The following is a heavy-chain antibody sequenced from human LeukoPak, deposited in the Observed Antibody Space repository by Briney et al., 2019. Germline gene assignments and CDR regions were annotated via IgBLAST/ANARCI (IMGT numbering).Heavy chain of an antibody. J-gene: IGHJ4*02. CDR3: ATDQNYYGSGSYSFDY. CDR2: IYTSGST. CDR1: GGSISSYY. D-gene: IGHD3-10*01. Sequence: SETLSLTCTVSGGSISSYYWSWIRQPAGKGLEWIGRIYTSGSTNYNPSLKSRVTMSVDTSKNQFSLKLSSVTAADTAVYYCATDQNYYGSGSYSFDYWGQETLVTVSS. V-gene: IGHV4-4*07.